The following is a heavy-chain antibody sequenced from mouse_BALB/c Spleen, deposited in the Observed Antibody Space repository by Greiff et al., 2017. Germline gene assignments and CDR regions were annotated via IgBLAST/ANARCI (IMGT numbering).Heavy chain of an antibody. CDR1: GYSFTSYY. CDR2: IDPFNGGT. J-gene: IGHJ4*01. V-gene: IGHV1S135*01. CDR3: ARYDDYDAMDY. D-gene: IGHD2-3*01. Sequence: EVQLQQSGPELMKPGASVKISCKASGYSFTSYYMHWVKQSHGKSLEWIGYIDPFNGGTSYNQKFKGKATLTVDKSSSTAYMHLSSLTSEDSAVYYCARYDDYDAMDYWGQGTSVTVSS.